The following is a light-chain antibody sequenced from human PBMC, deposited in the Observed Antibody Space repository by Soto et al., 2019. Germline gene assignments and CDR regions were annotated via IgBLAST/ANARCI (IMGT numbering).Light chain of an antibody. V-gene: IGLV3-25*02. CDR3: QSADSSGTFDV. Sequence: SSELTQPPSVSVSPGQTARITCSGDALPKQYAYWYQQKPGQAPVLVIYKDSERPSGIPERFSGSSSGTTVTLTISGVQAEDEADYYCQSADSSGTFDVFGTGTKVTLL. J-gene: IGLJ1*01. CDR1: ALPKQY. CDR2: KDS.